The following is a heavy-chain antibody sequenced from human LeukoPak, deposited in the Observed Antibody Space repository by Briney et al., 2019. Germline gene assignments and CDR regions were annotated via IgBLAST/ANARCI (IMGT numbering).Heavy chain of an antibody. J-gene: IGHJ4*02. CDR3: VSFYETY. Sequence: GGSLRLSCAASGNYWMHWVRQAPGKGLVWVSHINSDGSWTSHADSVKGRFTISKDNAKNTVYLQMNSLRAEDTAVYYCVSFYETYWGRGTLVTVSS. CDR1: GNYW. CDR2: INSDGSWT. V-gene: IGHV3-74*01. D-gene: IGHD2/OR15-2a*01.